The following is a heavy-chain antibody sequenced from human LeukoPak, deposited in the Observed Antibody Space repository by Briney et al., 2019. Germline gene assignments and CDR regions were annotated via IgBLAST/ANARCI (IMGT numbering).Heavy chain of an antibody. CDR3: ARDIPGSGWIYYYYYMDV. J-gene: IGHJ6*03. CDR2: ISAYNGNT. V-gene: IGHV1-18*01. CDR1: GYTFTSYG. D-gene: IGHD6-19*01. Sequence: ASVKVSCKASGYTFTSYGISWVRQAPGQGLEWMGWISAYNGNTNYAQKLQGRVTMTTDTSTSTAYMELRSLRSDDTAVYYCARDIPGSGWIYYYYYMDVWGKGTTVTVSS.